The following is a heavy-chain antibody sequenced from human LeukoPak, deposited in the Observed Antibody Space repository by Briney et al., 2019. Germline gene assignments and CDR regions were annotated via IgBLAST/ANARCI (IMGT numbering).Heavy chain of an antibody. D-gene: IGHD2-15*01. CDR3: ARLPLYGGSLVDAFDI. J-gene: IGHJ3*02. CDR2: IYSGGST. Sequence: GGSLRLSCAASGFTVSSNYMSWVRQAPGKGLEWVSVIYSGGSTYYADSVKGRFTISRDNSKNTLYLQMNSLRAEDTAVYYCARLPLYGGSLVDAFDIWGQGTMVTVSS. V-gene: IGHV3-66*04. CDR1: GFTVSSNY.